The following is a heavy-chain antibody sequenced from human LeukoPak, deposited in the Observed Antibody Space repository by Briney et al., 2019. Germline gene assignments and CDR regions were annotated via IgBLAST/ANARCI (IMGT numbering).Heavy chain of an antibody. CDR3: SSVSPWN. V-gene: IGHV4-39*01. CDR2: IHYSGNT. D-gene: IGHD1-1*01. J-gene: IGHJ4*02. Sequence: SETLSLTCTVSGGSISSSDYYWGWIRQPPGKGLEWIGSIHYSGNTFYHPSLKSRITIAVDTSKNQFSLKLSSVTAADTAVYYCSSVSPWNWGQGTLVTVSS. CDR1: GGSISSSDYY.